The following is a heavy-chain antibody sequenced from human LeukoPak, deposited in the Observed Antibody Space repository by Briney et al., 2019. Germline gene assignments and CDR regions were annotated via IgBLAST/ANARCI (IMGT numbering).Heavy chain of an antibody. J-gene: IGHJ3*02. Sequence: PGGSLRLSCAASGFTLSSYWMSWVRQAPGKGLEWVANIKYDGSEKNYVDSVKGRFAISRDNARNSLYLQMNSLRAEDTAVYYCAKALSISGAFDIWGQGTMVTVSS. V-gene: IGHV3-7*01. CDR2: IKYDGSEK. CDR3: AKALSISGAFDI. D-gene: IGHD1-20*01. CDR1: GFTLSSYW.